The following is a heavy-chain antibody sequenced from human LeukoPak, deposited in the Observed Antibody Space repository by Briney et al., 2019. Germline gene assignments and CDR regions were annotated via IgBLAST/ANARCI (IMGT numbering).Heavy chain of an antibody. Sequence: SKTLSLTCTVSGGSISSSSYYWGWIRQPPGKGLEWIGSIYYSGSTYYNPSLKSRVTISVDTSKNQFSLKLSSVTAADTAVYYCARQGAGYYYDSSGYPFDYWGQGTLVTVSS. D-gene: IGHD3-22*01. V-gene: IGHV4-39*01. CDR2: IYYSGST. CDR1: GGSISSSSYY. J-gene: IGHJ4*02. CDR3: ARQGAGYYYDSSGYPFDY.